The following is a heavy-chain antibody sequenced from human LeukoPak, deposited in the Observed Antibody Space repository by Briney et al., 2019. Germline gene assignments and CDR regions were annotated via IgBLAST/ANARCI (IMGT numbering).Heavy chain of an antibody. V-gene: IGHV3-33*01. CDR3: AGDRENYYDSSGYSNPDY. CDR2: IWYDGSNK. J-gene: IGHJ4*02. Sequence: GESLRLSCAASGFTFSSYGMHWVRQAPGKGLEWVAVIWYDGSNKYYADSVKGRFTISRDNSKNTLYLQMNSLRAEDTAVYYCAGDRENYYDSSGYSNPDYWGQGTLVTVSS. D-gene: IGHD3-22*01. CDR1: GFTFSSYG.